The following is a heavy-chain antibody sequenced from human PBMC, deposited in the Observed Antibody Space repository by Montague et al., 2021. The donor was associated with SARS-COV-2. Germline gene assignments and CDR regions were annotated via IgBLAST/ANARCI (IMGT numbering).Heavy chain of an antibody. CDR3: ARTPGQIAGDAFDI. V-gene: IGHV4-59*01. CDR1: GGSSSRYY. CDR2: IYYSGST. J-gene: IGHJ3*02. D-gene: IGHD2-21*01. Sequence: SETLSLTCTGAGGSSSRYYWSWIEQPPGKGLEWIGYIYYSGSTNYNPSLKSRVTISVDTSKNQFSLKLSSVTAVDTAVYYCARTPGQIAGDAFDIWGQGTMVTVSS.